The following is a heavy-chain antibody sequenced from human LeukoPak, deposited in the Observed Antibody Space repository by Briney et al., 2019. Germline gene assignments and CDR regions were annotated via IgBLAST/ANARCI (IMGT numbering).Heavy chain of an antibody. J-gene: IGHJ4*02. CDR3: ARDSYAVRGAARQGNMDY. D-gene: IGHD6-6*01. Sequence: GGSLRLSCAASGFTFSSYAMHWVRQAPGKGLERVAVISYDGSNKYYADSVKGRFTISRDNSKNTLYLQMNSLRAEDTAVYYCARDSYAVRGAARQGNMDYWGQGTLVTVSS. V-gene: IGHV3-30-3*01. CDR1: GFTFSSYA. CDR2: ISYDGSNK.